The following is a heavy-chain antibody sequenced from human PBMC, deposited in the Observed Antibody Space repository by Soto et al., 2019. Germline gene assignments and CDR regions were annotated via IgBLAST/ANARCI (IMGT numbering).Heavy chain of an antibody. D-gene: IGHD3-16*01. CDR1: GDSVSSSSAA. Sequence: SQTLSLTCVISGDSVSSSSAALNLSMQSPSRGLEWLGRTYYRSKWIHEYAVSMESRITINPDTSKNQFSLQLYSVTPEDTAVYYCAGVVWFRGMDVWGQGTPVTVSS. CDR2: TYYRSKWIH. J-gene: IGHJ6*02. V-gene: IGHV6-1*01. CDR3: AGVVWFRGMDV.